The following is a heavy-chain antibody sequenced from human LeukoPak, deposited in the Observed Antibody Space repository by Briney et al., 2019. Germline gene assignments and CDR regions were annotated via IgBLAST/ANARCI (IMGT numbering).Heavy chain of an antibody. Sequence: VASVKVSCKASGYTFTGYYMHWVRQAPGQGLEWMGWINPNSGGTNYAQKFQGRVTMTRDTSISTAYMELSRLRSDDTAVYYCATSYDSSAYSEFWGQGALVTVSS. CDR3: ATSYDSSAYSEF. V-gene: IGHV1-2*02. D-gene: IGHD3-22*01. CDR2: INPNSGGT. CDR1: GYTFTGYY. J-gene: IGHJ4*02.